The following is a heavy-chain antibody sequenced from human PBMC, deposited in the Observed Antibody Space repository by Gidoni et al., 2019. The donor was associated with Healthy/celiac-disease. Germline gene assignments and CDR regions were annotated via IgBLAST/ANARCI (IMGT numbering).Heavy chain of an antibody. Sequence: QVQLVESGGGVVQPGRSLRLSCAASGFTLSSYGMHWARQAPGKGLGCVAVIWYDGSNKYYADSVKGRFTISRDNSKNTLYLQMNSLRAEDTAVYYCARGQGAIPILDYWGQGTLVTVSS. CDR3: ARGQGAIPILDY. J-gene: IGHJ4*02. CDR2: IWYDGSNK. CDR1: GFTLSSYG. D-gene: IGHD2-21*01. V-gene: IGHV3-33*01.